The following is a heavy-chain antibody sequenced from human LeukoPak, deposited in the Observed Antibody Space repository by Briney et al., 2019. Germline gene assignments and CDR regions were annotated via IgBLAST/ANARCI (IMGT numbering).Heavy chain of an antibody. V-gene: IGHV3-30-3*01. CDR3: ARDSQGGVGADNWFDP. Sequence: GGSLRLSCAASGFTFSSYAMHWVRQAPGKGLEWVAVISYDGSNKYYADSVKGRFTISRDNSKNTLYLQMNSLRAEDTAVYYCARDSQGGVGADNWFDPWGQGTLVTVSS. J-gene: IGHJ5*02. CDR1: GFTFSSYA. CDR2: ISYDGSNK. D-gene: IGHD1-26*01.